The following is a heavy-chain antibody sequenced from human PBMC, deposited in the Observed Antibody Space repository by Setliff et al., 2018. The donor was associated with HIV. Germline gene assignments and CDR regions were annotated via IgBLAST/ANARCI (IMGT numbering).Heavy chain of an antibody. CDR1: GGSISSGNYY. J-gene: IGHJ4*02. D-gene: IGHD3-22*01. CDR2: IYYSGST. V-gene: IGHV4-39*07. Sequence: SVTLSLTCTVSGGSISSGNYYWSGIRQPAGKGLEWIGSIYYSGSTYYNPSLKSRVTISIDTSRNQFSLTVSSVTAADTAVYYCAREIPYSYGGRGHPLWGQGTLVTVSS. CDR3: AREIPYSYGGRGHPL.